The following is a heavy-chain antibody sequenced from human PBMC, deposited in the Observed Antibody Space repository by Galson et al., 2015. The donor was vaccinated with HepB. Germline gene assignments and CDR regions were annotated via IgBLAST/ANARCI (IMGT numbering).Heavy chain of an antibody. CDR2: TNPSGGYT. D-gene: IGHD2-21*02. J-gene: IGHJ4*02. CDR1: GYTFTRYH. Sequence: SVKVSCKASGYTFTRYHMHWVRQAPGQGLEWMGITNPSGGYTDYAQKFQGRVTMTSDTSTSTVYMELSSLRSEDTAVYYCARDCSGGDCYSDFDYWGQGSLVTVSP. V-gene: IGHV1-46*01. CDR3: ARDCSGGDCYSDFDY.